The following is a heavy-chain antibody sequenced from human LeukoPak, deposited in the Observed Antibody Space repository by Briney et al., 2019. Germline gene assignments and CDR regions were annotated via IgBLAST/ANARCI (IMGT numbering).Heavy chain of an antibody. CDR1: GYTFTSYD. V-gene: IGHV1-8*01. CDR2: MNPNSGNT. Sequence: ASVKVSCKASGYTFTSYDINWVRQATGQGLERMGWMNPNSGNTGYAQKFQGRVTMTRNTSISTAYMELSSLRSEDTAAYYCARVGATFVSDYWGQGTLVTVSS. CDR3: ARVGATFVSDY. D-gene: IGHD1-26*01. J-gene: IGHJ4*02.